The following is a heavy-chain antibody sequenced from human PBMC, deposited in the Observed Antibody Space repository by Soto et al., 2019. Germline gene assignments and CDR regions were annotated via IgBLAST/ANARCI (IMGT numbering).Heavy chain of an antibody. V-gene: IGHV1-69*02. CDR1: GGTFSSYT. Sequence: QVQLVQSGAEVKKPGSSVKVSCKASGGTFSSYTISWVRQAPGQGLEWMGRIIPILGIANYAQKFQGRVTITADKPTSTAYMELSSLRSEDTAVYYCARPTHYYYYGMDVWGQGTTVTVSS. CDR3: ARPTHYYYYGMDV. CDR2: IIPILGIA. J-gene: IGHJ6*02.